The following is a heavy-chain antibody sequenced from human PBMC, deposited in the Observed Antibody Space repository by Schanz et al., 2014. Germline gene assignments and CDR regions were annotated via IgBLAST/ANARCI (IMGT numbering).Heavy chain of an antibody. V-gene: IGHV3-74*01. CDR3: LAGFDP. Sequence: EVQLVESGGGLVQPGGSLRLSCAASGFTFSSYWMHWVRQAPGKGLVWVSRINSDGSTTIYADSVKGRFTISRDNAKNTLYLQMNSLKTEDTAVYYCLAGFDPWGQGTLVTVSS. CDR2: INSDGSTT. CDR1: GFTFSSYW. J-gene: IGHJ5*02.